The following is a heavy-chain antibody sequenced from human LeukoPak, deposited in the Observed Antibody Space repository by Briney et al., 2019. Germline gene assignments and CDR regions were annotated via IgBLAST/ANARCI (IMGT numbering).Heavy chain of an antibody. CDR3: AGDHYYSHSSGSLSFLKRGDYFDY. CDR1: GFTFNSYA. Sequence: GGSLRLSCAASGFTFNSYAMHWVRQAPGKGLQWVAFIRYDGRNKYYADSVKGRFTISRDNSKNTLYLQMNSLRAEDTAVYYCAGDHYYSHSSGSLSFLKRGDYFDYWGQGTLVTVSS. J-gene: IGHJ4*02. V-gene: IGHV3-30*02. CDR2: IRYDGRNK. D-gene: IGHD3-22*01.